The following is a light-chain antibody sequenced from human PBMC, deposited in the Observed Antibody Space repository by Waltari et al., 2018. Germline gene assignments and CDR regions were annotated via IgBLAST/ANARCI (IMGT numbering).Light chain of an antibody. V-gene: IGLV1-51*01. CDR1: NSHIGNNY. J-gene: IGLJ2*01. CDR2: DNN. CDR3: GTWDSSLSTVV. Sequence: QSVLTQPPSVSAAPGQKVTISCSGSNSHIGNNYVSWYQQLPGAAPKVLIYDNNKRPSGIPDRCSGSESGASATLGITGLQTGDEADYYCGTWDSSLSTVVFGGGTRLTVL.